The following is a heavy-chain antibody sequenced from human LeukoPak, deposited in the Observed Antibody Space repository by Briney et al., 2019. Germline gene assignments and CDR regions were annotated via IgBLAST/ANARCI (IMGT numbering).Heavy chain of an antibody. CDR3: ARDSSTSWSLYYYYYGMDV. J-gene: IGHJ6*04. Sequence: PGGSLRLSCAASGFTFSSYEMNWVRQAPGKGLEWVSYISSSGSTIYYADSVKGRFTISRDNAKNSLYLQMNSLRAEDTAVYYCARDSSTSWSLYYYYYGMDVWGKGTTATVSS. V-gene: IGHV3-48*03. CDR1: GFTFSSYE. CDR2: ISSSGSTI. D-gene: IGHD2-2*01.